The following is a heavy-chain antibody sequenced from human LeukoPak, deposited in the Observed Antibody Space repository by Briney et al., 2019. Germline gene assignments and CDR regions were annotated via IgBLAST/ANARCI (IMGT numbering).Heavy chain of an antibody. CDR1: GESFSGYY. D-gene: IGHD3-16*01. J-gene: IGHJ4*02. CDR3: ARRGSARTLDY. V-gene: IGHV4-34*01. CDR2: INHSGST. Sequence: PSETLSLTCAVYGESFSGYYWNWIRQSPGKGLEWIGEINHSGSTKYNPSLKSRVTVSVDTSKNQFFLKLRSVTAADTAMYYCARRGSARTLDYWGQGTLVTVSS.